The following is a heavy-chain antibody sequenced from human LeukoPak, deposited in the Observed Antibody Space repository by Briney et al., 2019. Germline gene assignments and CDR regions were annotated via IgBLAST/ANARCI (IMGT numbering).Heavy chain of an antibody. CDR1: GFSLSTSGMC. CDR3: ARMGYGDFSYGMDV. CDR2: IDWDDNK. J-gene: IGHJ6*02. D-gene: IGHD4-17*01. Sequence: SGPTLVNPTQTLTLTCTFSGFSLSTSGMCVSWIRQPPGKALEWLALIDWDDNKYYSTSLKTRLTISKDTSKNQVVLTMTNMDPVDTATYYCARMGYGDFSYGMDVWGQGTTVTVFS. V-gene: IGHV2-70*01.